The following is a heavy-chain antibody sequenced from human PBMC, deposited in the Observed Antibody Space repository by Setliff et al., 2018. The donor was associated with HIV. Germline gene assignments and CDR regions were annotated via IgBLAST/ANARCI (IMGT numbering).Heavy chain of an antibody. CDR3: VRGIVGASVFNY. Sequence: GGSLRLSCAASGFTFSSYAMSWVRQAPGKGLEWVSAISGSGGSTNYAGSVKGRFTISRDNAKNTLYLQMNGLRAEDTAVYYCVRGIVGASVFNYWGQGTQVTVSS. V-gene: IGHV3-23*01. CDR1: GFTFSSYA. J-gene: IGHJ4*02. CDR2: ISGSGGST. D-gene: IGHD1-26*01.